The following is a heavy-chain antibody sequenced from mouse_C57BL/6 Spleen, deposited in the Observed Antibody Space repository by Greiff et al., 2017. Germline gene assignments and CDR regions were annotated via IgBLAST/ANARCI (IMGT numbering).Heavy chain of an antibody. D-gene: IGHD4-1*01. Sequence: EVKLMESGGGLVKPGGSLKLSCAASGFTFSSYTMSWVRQTPEKRLEWVATISGGGGNTYYPDSVKGRFTISRDNAKNTLYLQMSSLRSEDTALYYCASPLNWDGRYFDVWGTGTTVTVSS. CDR2: ISGGGGNT. J-gene: IGHJ1*03. CDR3: ASPLNWDGRYFDV. V-gene: IGHV5-9*01. CDR1: GFTFSSYT.